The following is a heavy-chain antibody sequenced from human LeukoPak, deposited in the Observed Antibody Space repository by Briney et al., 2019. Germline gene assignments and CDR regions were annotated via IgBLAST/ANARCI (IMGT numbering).Heavy chain of an antibody. CDR2: MYYSGIT. Sequence: SETLSLTCTVSGGSISSSSYYWGWIRQPPGKGLEWIGNMYYSGITYYNPSLKSRVTISVDTSKNQFSLKLRTVTAADTAVYYCASAYCSGGSCPWYFDYWGQGTLVTVSS. CDR1: GGSISSSSYY. D-gene: IGHD2-15*01. J-gene: IGHJ4*02. CDR3: ASAYCSGGSCPWYFDY. V-gene: IGHV4-39*07.